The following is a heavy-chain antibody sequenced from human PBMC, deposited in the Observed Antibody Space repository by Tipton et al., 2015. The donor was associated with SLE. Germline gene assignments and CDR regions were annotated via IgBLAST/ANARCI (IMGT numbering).Heavy chain of an antibody. CDR1: GGSFSGYY. CDR2: INHSGST. J-gene: IGHJ4*02. CDR3: ASGGYSSSLGY. Sequence: TLSLTCAVYGGSFSGYYWSWIRQPPGKGLEWIGEINHSGSTNYNPSLKSRVTISVDTSKNQFSLKLSSVTAADTAVYYCASGGYSSSLGYWGQGTLVTVSS. D-gene: IGHD6-13*01. V-gene: IGHV4-34*01.